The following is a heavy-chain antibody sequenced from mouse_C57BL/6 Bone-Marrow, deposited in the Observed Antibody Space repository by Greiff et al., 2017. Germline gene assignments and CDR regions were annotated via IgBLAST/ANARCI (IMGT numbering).Heavy chain of an antibody. CDR3: RGGYDGLFAY. V-gene: IGHV5-9-1*02. CDR2: ISSGGDYT. CDR1: GFTFSSYA. Sequence: EVNLVESGEGLVKPGGSLKLSCAASGFTFSSYAMSWVRQTPEKRLEWVAYISSGGDYTYYADTVKGRFTISRDNARNTLYLQMSSLKSEDAAMYYCRGGYDGLFAYWGQGTLVTVSA. D-gene: IGHD1-1*01. J-gene: IGHJ3*01.